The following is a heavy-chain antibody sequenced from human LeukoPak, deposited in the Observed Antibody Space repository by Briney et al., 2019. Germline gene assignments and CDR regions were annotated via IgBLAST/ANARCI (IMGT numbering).Heavy chain of an antibody. D-gene: IGHD3-22*01. CDR3: AKSTTMIVVDNFDY. Sequence: PGGSLRLSCAASGFTLRSYAMSWVRQAPGKGLEWVSAISGRGGSTHYADSVKGRFTISRDNSKNTLYLQMNSLRAEDTAVYYCAKSTTMIVVDNFDYWGQGTLVTVSS. CDR1: GFTLRSYA. J-gene: IGHJ4*02. CDR2: ISGRGGST. V-gene: IGHV3-23*01.